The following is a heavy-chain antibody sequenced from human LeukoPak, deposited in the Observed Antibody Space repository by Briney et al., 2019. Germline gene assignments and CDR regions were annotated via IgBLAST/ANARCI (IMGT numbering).Heavy chain of an antibody. J-gene: IGHJ6*02. Sequence: GASVKVSCKASGYTFTSYGINWVRQATGQGLEWMGWMNPNSGNTGYAQKFQGRVTMTRNTSISTAYMELSSLRSEDTAVYYCARFPYYYYGMDVWGQGTTVTVSS. CDR2: MNPNSGNT. CDR3: ARFPYYYYGMDV. CDR1: GYTFTSYG. V-gene: IGHV1-8*01.